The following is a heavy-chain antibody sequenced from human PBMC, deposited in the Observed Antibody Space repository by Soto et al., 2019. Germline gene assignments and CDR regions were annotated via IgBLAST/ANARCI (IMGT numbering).Heavy chain of an antibody. Sequence: AASVKVSCKASGYTFTSYGISWVRQAPGQGLEWMGWISAYNGNTNYAQKLQGRVTMTTDTSTSTAYMELRSLRSDDTAVYYCARDFGPDTAMVTVDYWGQGTLVTVSS. CDR2: ISAYNGNT. J-gene: IGHJ4*02. V-gene: IGHV1-18*01. D-gene: IGHD5-18*01. CDR3: ARDFGPDTAMVTVDY. CDR1: GYTFTSYG.